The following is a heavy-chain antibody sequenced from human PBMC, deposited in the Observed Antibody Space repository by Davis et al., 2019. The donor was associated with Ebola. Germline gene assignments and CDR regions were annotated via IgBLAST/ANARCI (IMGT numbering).Heavy chain of an antibody. V-gene: IGHV4-31*03. D-gene: IGHD3-10*01. CDR1: GGSISSGGYY. CDR2: IYYSGST. J-gene: IGHJ5*02. Sequence: MPSETLSLTCTVSGGSISSGGYYWSWIRQHPGKGLEWIGYIYYSGSTYYNPSLKSRVTISVDKSKNQFSLKLSSVTAADTAVYYCARRGITMVRGVIITSNWFDPWGQGTLVTVSS. CDR3: ARRGITMVRGVIITSNWFDP.